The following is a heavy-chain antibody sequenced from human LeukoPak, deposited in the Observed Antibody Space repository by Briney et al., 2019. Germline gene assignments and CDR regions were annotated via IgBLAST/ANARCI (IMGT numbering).Heavy chain of an antibody. D-gene: IGHD4-11*01. Sequence: GGSLRLSCAASGFPFSSYGMHWVRQAPGKGLEWVAFIRYDGSNKYYADSVKGRFTISRDNSKNTLYLQMNSLRAEDTALYYCAKGPADYSNKGDFWGQGTLVTVSS. CDR2: IRYDGSNK. V-gene: IGHV3-30*02. CDR1: GFPFSSYG. CDR3: AKGPADYSNKGDF. J-gene: IGHJ4*02.